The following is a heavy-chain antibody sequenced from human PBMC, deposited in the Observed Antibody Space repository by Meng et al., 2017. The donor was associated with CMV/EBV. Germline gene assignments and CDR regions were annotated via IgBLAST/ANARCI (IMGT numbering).Heavy chain of an antibody. CDR3: ARTPHDFWSGYYFDY. J-gene: IGHJ4*02. CDR2: ISSSGSTI. Sequence: GGSLRLSCAASGFTFSSYAMSWVRQAPGKGLEWVSYISSSGSTIYYADSVKGRFTISRDNAKNSLYLQMNSLRAEDTAVYYCARTPHDFWSGYYFDYWGQGTLVTVSS. V-gene: IGHV3-48*04. D-gene: IGHD3-3*01. CDR1: GFTFSSYA.